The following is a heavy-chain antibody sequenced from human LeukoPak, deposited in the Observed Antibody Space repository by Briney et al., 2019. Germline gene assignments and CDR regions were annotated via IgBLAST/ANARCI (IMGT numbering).Heavy chain of an antibody. D-gene: IGHD6-19*01. CDR3: ARGPISGWSADY. J-gene: IGHJ4*02. V-gene: IGHV3-48*02. CDR2: ISNSGSMI. Sequence: PGGSLRLSYAVSGLTFSSYNMNWVHQAPGKGLEWVSYISNSGSMIYYADSVKGRFTLSRDNAKNSLYLQMNSLRDEDTAVYYCARGPISGWSADYWGQGTLVTVSS. CDR1: GLTFSSYN.